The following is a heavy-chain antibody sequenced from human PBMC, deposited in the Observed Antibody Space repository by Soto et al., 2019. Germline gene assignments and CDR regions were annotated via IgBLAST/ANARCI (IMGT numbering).Heavy chain of an antibody. CDR2: IDYSGST. D-gene: IGHD3-16*01. CDR3: ARGPYYDLIWNYYYMDV. CDR1: GGFISGHY. Sequence: QVQLQESGPGLLKPSETLSLSCTVSGGFISGHYWCWVWQTPGTGLERIGYIDYSGSTNYNPTLKSSVTLSVDTSKNLFSVRLTSVTDADTVVYYCARGPYYDLIWNYYYMDVWGKGTTVAVS. J-gene: IGHJ6*03. V-gene: IGHV4-59*11.